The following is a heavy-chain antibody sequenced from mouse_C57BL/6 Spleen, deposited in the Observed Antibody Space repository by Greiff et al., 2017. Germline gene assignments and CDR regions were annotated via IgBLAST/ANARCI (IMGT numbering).Heavy chain of an antibody. CDR3: ARPLEGAMDY. V-gene: IGHV1-61*01. J-gene: IGHJ4*01. CDR2: IYPSDSET. CDR1: GYTFTSYW. Sequence: QVQLQQPGAELVRPGSSVKLSCKASGYTFTSYWMDWVKQRPGQGLEWIGNIYPSDSETHYNQKFKDKATLTVDKSSSTAYMKLSSLTSEDSAVYYCARPLEGAMDYWGQGTSVTVSS.